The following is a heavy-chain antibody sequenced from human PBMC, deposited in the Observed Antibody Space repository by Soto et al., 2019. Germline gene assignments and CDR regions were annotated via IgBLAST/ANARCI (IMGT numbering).Heavy chain of an antibody. D-gene: IGHD3-10*01. CDR3: ARIAKWFGELSDYKYTDY. V-gene: IGHV4-31*03. CDR1: GGSLSSGVYY. CDR2: IYYSGST. J-gene: IGHJ4*02. Sequence: SEILALTCSISGGSLSSGVYYWSWLRQHPGKGLEWIGYIYYSGSTYYNPSLKSRVTISVDTSKNQFSLKLSSVTAADTAVYYCARIAKWFGELSDYKYTDYWGQGTLVTVSS.